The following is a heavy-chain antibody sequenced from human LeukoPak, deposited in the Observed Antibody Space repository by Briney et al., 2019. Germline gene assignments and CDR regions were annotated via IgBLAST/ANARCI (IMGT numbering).Heavy chain of an antibody. Sequence: GGSLRLSCAASGFTFSSYDMTWVRQAPGRGLEWVSSISSSSSYIYYADSVKGRFTISRDNAKNSLYLQMNSLRAEDTAVYYCARAEWIQLWPDAFDIWGQGTMVTVSS. D-gene: IGHD5-18*01. CDR3: ARAEWIQLWPDAFDI. V-gene: IGHV3-21*01. J-gene: IGHJ3*02. CDR2: ISSSSSYI. CDR1: GFTFSSYD.